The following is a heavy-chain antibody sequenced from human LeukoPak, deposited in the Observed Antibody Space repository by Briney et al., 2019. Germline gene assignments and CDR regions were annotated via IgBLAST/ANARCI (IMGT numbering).Heavy chain of an antibody. V-gene: IGHV4-59*08. J-gene: IGHJ3*02. CDR1: GGSISGDH. Sequence: SETLSLTCTVSGGSISGDHWNWIRQPPGKGLEWIGYIYYSGNTNYNPSLKSRATISVDTSKNQFSLKLNSVTAADTAVYYCARRNDFGIWGQGTMVTVSS. CDR2: IYYSGNT. CDR3: ARRNDFGI.